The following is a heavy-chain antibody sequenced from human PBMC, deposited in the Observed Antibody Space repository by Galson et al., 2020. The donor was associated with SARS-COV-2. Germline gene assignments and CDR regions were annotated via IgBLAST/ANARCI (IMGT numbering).Heavy chain of an antibody. Sequence: ASVKVSCKTSGYTFTSYDINWVRQATGQGLEWMGWMNPNSANSDCTQKFQGRVTMTRDTSISTAYMELSNLTSEDTAVYYCARLVSLPWVQFWLPSYGMDVWGQGTTVSVSS. CDR3: ARLVSLPWVQFWLPSYGMDV. D-gene: IGHD5-18*01. CDR2: MNPNSANS. J-gene: IGHJ6*02. CDR1: GYTFTSYD. V-gene: IGHV1-8*01.